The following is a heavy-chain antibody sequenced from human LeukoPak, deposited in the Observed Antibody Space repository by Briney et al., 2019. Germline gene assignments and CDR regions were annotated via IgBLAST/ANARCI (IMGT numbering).Heavy chain of an antibody. CDR2: IKQDGSEK. V-gene: IGHV3-7*03. CDR3: AKSPRDSSSWYVSF. CDR1: GFTFSSYW. J-gene: IGHJ4*02. D-gene: IGHD6-13*01. Sequence: GGSLRLSCAASGFTFSSYWMSWVRQAPGKGLEWVANIKQDGSEKYYVDSVKGRFTISRDNSKNTLYLQMNSLRAEDTAVYYCAKSPRDSSSWYVSFWGQGTLVTVSS.